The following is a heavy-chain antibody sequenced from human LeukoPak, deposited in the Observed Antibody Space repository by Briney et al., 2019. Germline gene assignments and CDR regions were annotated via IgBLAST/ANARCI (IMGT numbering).Heavy chain of an antibody. D-gene: IGHD4-17*01. Sequence: GESLKISCKGSGYTFTSYWICWVRQMPGQGLEWMGIIYPGDSDTRYSPSFQGQVTISADKSISTAYLQWSSLKASDTAMYYCARNPFPASYGDGDYWGQGTLVTVSS. CDR1: GYTFTSYW. J-gene: IGHJ4*02. CDR3: ARNPFPASYGDGDY. V-gene: IGHV5-51*01. CDR2: IYPGDSDT.